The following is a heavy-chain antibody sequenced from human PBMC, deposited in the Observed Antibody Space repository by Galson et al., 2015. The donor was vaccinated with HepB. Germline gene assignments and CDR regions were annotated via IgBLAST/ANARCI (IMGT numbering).Heavy chain of an antibody. D-gene: IGHD4-17*01. V-gene: IGHV1-46*04. CDR2: INPSGGST. CDR3: ARDPYIFTVTHVFDH. Sequence: SVKVSCKASGYTFTSYYMHWVRQAPGQGLEWMGVINPSGGSTSYAQKLQGRVTMTRDTSTSTVYMELSSLRSDDTAVYYCARDPYIFTVTHVFDHWGQGTLVTVSS. CDR1: GYTFTSYY. J-gene: IGHJ4*02.